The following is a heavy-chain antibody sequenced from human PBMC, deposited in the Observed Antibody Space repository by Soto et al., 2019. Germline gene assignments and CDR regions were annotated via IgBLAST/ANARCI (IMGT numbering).Heavy chain of an antibody. J-gene: IGHJ4*02. Sequence: QVQLVQSGAEVKKPGASVKVSCKASGYTFTGYYMHWVRQAPGQGLEWMGWINPNSGGTNYAQKFHGRVTMTRDTSISTAYMELSRLRSDDTAVYYCARDYCLGSSSCHSVWGYWGQGTLVTVSS. CDR3: ARDYCLGSSSCHSVWGY. D-gene: IGHD6-13*01. CDR2: INPNSGGT. CDR1: GYTFTGYY. V-gene: IGHV1-2*02.